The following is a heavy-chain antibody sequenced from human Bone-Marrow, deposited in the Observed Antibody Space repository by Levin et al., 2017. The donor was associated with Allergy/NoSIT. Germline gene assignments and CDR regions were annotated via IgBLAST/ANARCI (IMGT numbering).Heavy chain of an antibody. J-gene: IGHJ3*02. V-gene: IGHV4-61*02. Sequence: SQTLSLTCTVSGGSISSGSYYWSWIRQPAGKGLEWIGRIYTSGSTNYNPSLKSRVTISVDTSKNQFSLKLSSVTAADTAVYYCASTLRYFDWLFTVGDAFDIWGQGTMVTVSS. D-gene: IGHD3-9*01. CDR3: ASTLRYFDWLFTVGDAFDI. CDR1: GGSISSGSYY. CDR2: IYTSGST.